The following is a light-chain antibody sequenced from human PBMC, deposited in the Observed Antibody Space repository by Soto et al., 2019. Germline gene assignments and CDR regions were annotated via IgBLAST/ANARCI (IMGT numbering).Light chain of an antibody. Sequence: EIMMTQSPATLSVSPGARAPLSCRASQSIGRNLVWCQQKPGQAPRLLIYAASTRATGVPARFSGSGSGTEFTLTISSLQSEDFAVYYCQQYNWPITFGQGTRLEIK. V-gene: IGKV3-15*01. CDR3: QQYNWPIT. CDR2: AAS. J-gene: IGKJ5*01. CDR1: QSIGRN.